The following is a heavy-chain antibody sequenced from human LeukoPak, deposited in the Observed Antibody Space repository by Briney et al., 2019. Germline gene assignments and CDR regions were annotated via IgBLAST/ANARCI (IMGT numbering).Heavy chain of an antibody. J-gene: IGHJ4*02. Sequence: SETLSLTCAVYGGSFSGYYWSWIRQPPGKGLEWIGEINHSGSTNYNPSLKSRVTTSVDTSKNQFSLKLSSVTAADTAVYYCARVIAVAGNYYFDYWGQGTLVTVSS. CDR3: ARVIAVAGNYYFDY. D-gene: IGHD6-19*01. CDR2: INHSGST. CDR1: GGSFSGYY. V-gene: IGHV4-34*01.